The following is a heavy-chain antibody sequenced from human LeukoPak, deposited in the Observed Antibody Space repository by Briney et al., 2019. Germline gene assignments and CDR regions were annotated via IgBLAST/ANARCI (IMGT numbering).Heavy chain of an antibody. CDR1: GFTFSSYS. D-gene: IGHD3-22*01. CDR3: ARDSRYYYDSSGYSALDY. Sequence: GGSLRRSCAASGFTFSSYSMNWVRQAPGKGLEWVSSISSSSSYIYYADSVKGRFTISRDNAKNSLYLQMNSLRAEDTAVYYCARDSRYYYDSSGYSALDYWGQGTLVTVSS. V-gene: IGHV3-21*01. J-gene: IGHJ4*02. CDR2: ISSSSSYI.